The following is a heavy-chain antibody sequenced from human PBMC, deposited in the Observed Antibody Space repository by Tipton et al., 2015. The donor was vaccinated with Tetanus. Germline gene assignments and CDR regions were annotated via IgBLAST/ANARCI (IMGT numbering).Heavy chain of an antibody. CDR3: ASMTPVDWYFDL. CDR2: IYYSGST. CDR1: GGSISSYF. D-gene: IGHD4-23*01. V-gene: IGHV4-59*01. Sequence: TLSLTCSVSGGSISSYFWSWIRQSPGQRLEWIGLIYYSGSTSYNPSLKSRVTISVDTSKNQLSLKLTSVTAADTAVYYCASMTPVDWYFDLWGRGTLVTVSS. J-gene: IGHJ2*01.